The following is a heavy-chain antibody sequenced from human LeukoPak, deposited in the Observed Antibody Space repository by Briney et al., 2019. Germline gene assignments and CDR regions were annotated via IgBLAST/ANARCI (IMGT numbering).Heavy chain of an antibody. J-gene: IGHJ4*02. CDR1: GGTFSSYT. Sequence: ASVKVSCKASGGTFSSYTISRVRQAPGQGLEWMGRIIPILGIANYAQKFQGRVTITADKPTSTAYMELSSLRSEDTAVYYCARVDSSGYADYWGQGTLVTVSS. CDR2: IIPILGIA. D-gene: IGHD3-22*01. V-gene: IGHV1-69*02. CDR3: ARVDSSGYADY.